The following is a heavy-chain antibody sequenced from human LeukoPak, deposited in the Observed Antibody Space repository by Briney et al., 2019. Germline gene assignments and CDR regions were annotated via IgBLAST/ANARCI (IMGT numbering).Heavy chain of an antibody. V-gene: IGHV3-23*01. CDR2: ISGSGGST. CDR1: GFTFSSYA. J-gene: IGHJ4*02. Sequence: GGSLRLSCAASGFTFSSYAMSWVRQAPGKGLEWVSAISGSGGSTYYADSVKGRFTISRDNSKNTLYLQMNSLRAEDTAVYYCAKDRTPYSQWLPLDYWGQGTLVTVSS. CDR3: AKDRTPYSQWLPLDY. D-gene: IGHD6-19*01.